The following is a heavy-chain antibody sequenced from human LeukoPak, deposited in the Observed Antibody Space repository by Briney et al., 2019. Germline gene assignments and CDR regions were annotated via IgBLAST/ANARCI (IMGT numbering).Heavy chain of an antibody. CDR1: GFTFSGSA. CDR3: TRHGDTMVRGVPLNWFDP. Sequence: GGSLRLSCAASGFTFSGSAMHWVRQASGKGLEWVGRIRSKANSYATAYAASVKGRFTISRDDSKNTAYLQMNSLKTEDTAVYYCTRHGDTMVRGVPLNWFDPWGQGTLVTVSS. V-gene: IGHV3-73*01. D-gene: IGHD3-10*01. CDR2: IRSKANSYAT. J-gene: IGHJ5*02.